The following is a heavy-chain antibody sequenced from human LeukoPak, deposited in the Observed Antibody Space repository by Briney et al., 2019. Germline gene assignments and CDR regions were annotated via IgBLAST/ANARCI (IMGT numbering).Heavy chain of an antibody. CDR2: INHSGST. CDR3: ARGPITYYYDSSGYYY. Sequence: PSETLSLTCAVYGGSFSGYYWSWIRQPPGKGLEWIGEINHSGSTNYNPSLKSGVTISVDTSKNQFSLKLGSVTAADTAVYYCARGPITYYYDSSGYYYWGQGTLVTVSS. CDR1: GGSFSGYY. D-gene: IGHD3-22*01. V-gene: IGHV4-34*01. J-gene: IGHJ4*02.